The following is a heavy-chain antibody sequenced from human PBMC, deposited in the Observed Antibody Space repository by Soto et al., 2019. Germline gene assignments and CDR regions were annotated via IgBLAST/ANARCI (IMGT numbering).Heavy chain of an antibody. J-gene: IGHJ4*02. D-gene: IGHD3-22*01. Sequence: QVQLQESGPGLVKPSETLSLTCTVSGFSISSYYWSWIRQPPGKGLEWIGYIYYSGSTNYNPSLTRRVTISVDTYKNQFSLNVSSVTAADTAVYYCARELRYYDSSGWYFDYWGQGTLVTVSS. CDR2: IYYSGST. V-gene: IGHV4-59*01. CDR1: GFSISSYY. CDR3: ARELRYYDSSGWYFDY.